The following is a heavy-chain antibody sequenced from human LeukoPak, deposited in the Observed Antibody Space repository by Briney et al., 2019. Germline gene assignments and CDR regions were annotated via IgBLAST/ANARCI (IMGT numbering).Heavy chain of an antibody. J-gene: IGHJ4*02. CDR2: INHSGST. CDR1: GGSFSGYY. V-gene: IGHV4-34*01. D-gene: IGHD5-24*01. Sequence: SETLSLTCAVYGGSFSGYYWSWIRQPPGKGLEGIGEINHSGSTNYNPSLKSRVTISVDTSKNQFSLKLSSVTAADTAVYYCARGRRWLQFGGQGTLVTVSS. CDR3: ARGRRWLQF.